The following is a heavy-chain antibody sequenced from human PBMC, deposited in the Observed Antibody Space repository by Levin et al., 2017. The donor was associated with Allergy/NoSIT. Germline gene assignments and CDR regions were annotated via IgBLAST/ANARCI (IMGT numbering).Heavy chain of an antibody. Sequence: PGGSLRLSCTASGFTFGDYAMSWFRQAPGKGLEWVAFLRSIRHGGTSEYAASVKGRFIISRDETKSIAYLQMNSLKIEDTAMYYCTRDIAARHWFDHWGQGTQVTVSS. CDR3: TRDIAARHWFDH. J-gene: IGHJ5*02. CDR1: GFTFGDYA. D-gene: IGHD6-6*01. CDR2: LRSIRHGGTS. V-gene: IGHV3-49*03.